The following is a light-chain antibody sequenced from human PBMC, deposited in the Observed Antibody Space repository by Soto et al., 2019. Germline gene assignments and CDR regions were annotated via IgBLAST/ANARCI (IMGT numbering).Light chain of an antibody. V-gene: IGLV2-8*01. CDR1: SSDVGGYNY. CDR2: EVT. CDR3: SSYAGSNNYV. Sequence: QPALTQPPSASGSPGQSVTISCTGTSSDVGGYNYVSWYQQHPGKTPKLMIYEVTKRPSGVPDRFSGSKSGDTASLTVSGLQAEDEADYYCSSYAGSNNYVFGTGTKVT. J-gene: IGLJ1*01.